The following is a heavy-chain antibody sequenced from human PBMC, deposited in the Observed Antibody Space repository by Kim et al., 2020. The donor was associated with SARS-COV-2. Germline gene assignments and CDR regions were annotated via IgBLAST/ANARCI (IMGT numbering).Heavy chain of an antibody. CDR3: TLYVFWSGYYPLRDY. V-gene: IGHV3-15*01. J-gene: IGHJ4*02. D-gene: IGHD3-3*01. CDR2: IKSKTSGETT. CDR1: GFTFSNDG. Sequence: GGSLRLSCAASGFTFSNDGMNWVRQAPGKGLEWVGGIKSKTSGETTDYAAPVKDRFTISRDDSKNTLYLQMNSLKTEDTAVYYCTLYVFWSGYYPLRDYWGQGTLVTVSS.